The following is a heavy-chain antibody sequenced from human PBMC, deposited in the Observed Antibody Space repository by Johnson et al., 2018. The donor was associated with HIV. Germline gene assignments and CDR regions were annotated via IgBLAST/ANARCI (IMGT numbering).Heavy chain of an antibody. J-gene: IGHJ3*02. CDR3: ARDQVWGDAFDI. Sequence: EVQLVESGGGLVQPGGSLRLSCAASGFTFSIYWMSWVRQAPGKGLEWVANIKQDGSERYYVDSVKGRFTISRDYAKNSLYLQMNSLRAEDTAGYYCARDQVWGDAFDIWGQGTMVIVSS. D-gene: IGHD3-16*01. V-gene: IGHV3-7*01. CDR1: GFTFSIYW. CDR2: IKQDGSER.